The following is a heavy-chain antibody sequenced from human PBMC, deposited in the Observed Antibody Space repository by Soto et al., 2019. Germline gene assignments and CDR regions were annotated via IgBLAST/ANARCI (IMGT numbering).Heavy chain of an antibody. CDR2: IYYSGST. CDR3: AREGGIVGATAADY. D-gene: IGHD1-26*01. J-gene: IGHJ4*02. V-gene: IGHV4-31*03. CDR1: GGSISSGGYY. Sequence: QVQLQESGPGLVKPSQTLSLTCTVSGGSISSGGYYWSWIRQPPGKGREWIGYIYYSGSTYYNPSLKSRVTRSAETSKNQFSLKLSSVTAADTAVYSGAREGGIVGATAADYWGQGTLVTVSS.